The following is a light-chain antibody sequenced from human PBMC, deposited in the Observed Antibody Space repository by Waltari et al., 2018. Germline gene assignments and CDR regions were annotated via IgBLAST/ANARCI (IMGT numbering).Light chain of an antibody. CDR1: QSVSSY. J-gene: IGKJ1*01. Sequence: EIVLTQSPATLSFSPGERTTHSCRASQSVSSYLAWYQQNPVQAPRLLSYDASNRATGIPSRFSGSGSGTDFNLTISSLEPEDFAVYYCQQRGTVGQGSRWKSN. CDR2: DAS. CDR3: QQRGT. V-gene: IGKV3-11*01.